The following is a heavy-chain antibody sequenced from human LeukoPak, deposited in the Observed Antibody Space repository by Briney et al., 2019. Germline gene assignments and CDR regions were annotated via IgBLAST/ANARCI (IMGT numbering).Heavy chain of an antibody. J-gene: IGHJ4*02. CDR1: GYTFTNYG. Sequence: GASVKVSCKASGYTFTNYGISWVRQAPGQGLEWMGWISAYNGNTNYAQKLQGRVTMTTDTSTSTASMQLRSLRSDDTAVYYCARDLSGSGSYYNLWGQGTLVTVSS. V-gene: IGHV1-18*01. D-gene: IGHD3-10*01. CDR3: ARDLSGSGSYYNL. CDR2: ISAYNGNT.